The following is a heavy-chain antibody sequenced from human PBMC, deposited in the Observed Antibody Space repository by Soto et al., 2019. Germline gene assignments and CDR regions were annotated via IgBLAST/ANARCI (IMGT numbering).Heavy chain of an antibody. Sequence: QVQLQESGPGLVKPSETLSLTCTVSGGSISSYYWSWIRQPPGKGLEWIGYIYYSGSTNYHPSLKSRVTISVDTSKNQFSLKLSSVTAADTAVYYCARAWGGYGDYWGQGTLVTVSS. CDR1: GGSISSYY. CDR3: ARAWGGYGDY. D-gene: IGHD5-12*01. J-gene: IGHJ4*02. CDR2: IYYSGST. V-gene: IGHV4-59*01.